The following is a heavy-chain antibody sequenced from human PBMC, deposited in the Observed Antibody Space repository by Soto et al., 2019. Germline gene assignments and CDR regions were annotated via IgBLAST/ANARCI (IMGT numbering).Heavy chain of an antibody. J-gene: IGHJ4*02. CDR3: ARVYGDYYFDY. CDR1: GGSISSCGYS. D-gene: IGHD4-17*01. Sequence: SETLSLTCAVSGGSISSCGYSWSWIRHPPGKGLEWIGYIYHSGSTYYNPSLKSRVTISVDRSKNQFSLKLSSVTAADTAVYYCARVYGDYYFDYWGQGTLVTVSS. V-gene: IGHV4-30-2*01. CDR2: IYHSGST.